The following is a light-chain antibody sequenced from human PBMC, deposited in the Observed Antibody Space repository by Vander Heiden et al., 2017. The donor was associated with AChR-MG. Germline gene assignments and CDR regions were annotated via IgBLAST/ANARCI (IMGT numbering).Light chain of an antibody. CDR2: INN. J-gene: IGLJ3*02. CDR3: AAWDDRLNGWV. V-gene: IGLV1-44*01. Sequence: QSVLTQPPSASGTPGQRVTISCSGSSSNIGSNTVNWYQQVPGTAPNLPIYINNQRPSGVPDRFSGSKSGTSASLAISGLQSEDEADYYCAAWDDRLNGWVFGGGTKLTVL. CDR1: SSNIGSNT.